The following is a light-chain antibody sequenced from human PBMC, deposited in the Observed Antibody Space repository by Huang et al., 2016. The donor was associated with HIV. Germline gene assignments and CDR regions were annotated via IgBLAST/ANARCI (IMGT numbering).Light chain of an antibody. CDR2: AAS. CDR3: QQRGDWPLT. V-gene: IGKV3-11*01. Sequence: EIVLTQSPATLSLSPGERVTLSCRASQTISSSLAWYQQKPGQAPRLLIYAASNRATGIPARFSGRGSGTDFTLTISSLEPEDFAVYYCQQRGDWPLTFGGGTKVEIK. CDR1: QTISSS. J-gene: IGKJ4*01.